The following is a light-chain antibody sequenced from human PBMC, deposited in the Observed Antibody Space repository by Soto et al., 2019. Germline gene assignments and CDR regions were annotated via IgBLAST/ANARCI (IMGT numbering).Light chain of an antibody. V-gene: IGKV1-9*01. CDR3: QQLNSYSIFT. CDR1: QDISSY. Sequence: DIQLTQSPSFLSASVGDRVTITCRASQDISSYLAWYQQKPGKAPKLLIFAASTLQSGVPSRFSASGSGTEFTLTISSLQPEDFATYYCQQLNSYSIFTFGPGTKVDI. J-gene: IGKJ3*01. CDR2: AAS.